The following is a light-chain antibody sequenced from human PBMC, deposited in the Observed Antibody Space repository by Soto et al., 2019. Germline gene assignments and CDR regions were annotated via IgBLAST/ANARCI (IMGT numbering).Light chain of an antibody. Sequence: QSALTQPASVSDSPGQSITISCTGTSIDVGGSNFVSWYQQHPGKPPKLIIYDVANRPSGVSNRFSGSKSGSTASLIISRLQTEDEADYYCVSYTTSTTYVFGTGTKLTVL. CDR1: SIDVGGSNF. CDR3: VSYTTSTTYV. V-gene: IGLV2-14*03. CDR2: DVA. J-gene: IGLJ1*01.